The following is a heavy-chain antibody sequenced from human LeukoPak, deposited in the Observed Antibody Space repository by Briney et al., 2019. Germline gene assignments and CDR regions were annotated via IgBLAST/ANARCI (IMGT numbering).Heavy chain of an antibody. J-gene: IGHJ4*02. V-gene: IGHV4-30-4*08. CDR1: GGSISSGDYY. CDR3: ARANDLGHFDY. Sequence: PSQTLSLTCTVSGGSISSGDYYWNWIRQPRGKGLEWIGYIYYSGSTYYNPSLKSRVTISVDTSKNQFSLKLSSVTAADTAVYYCARANDLGHFDYWGQGTLVTVSS. CDR2: IYYSGST.